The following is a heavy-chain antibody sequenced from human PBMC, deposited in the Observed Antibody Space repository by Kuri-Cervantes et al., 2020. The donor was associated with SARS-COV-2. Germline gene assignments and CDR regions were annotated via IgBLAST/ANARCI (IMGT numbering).Heavy chain of an antibody. D-gene: IGHD6-19*01. CDR1: GFTFSRYS. J-gene: IGHJ4*02. Sequence: GGSLRLSCAASGFTFSRYSMHWVRQAPGKGLEWVAIISYDGINKYYADSVKGRFTISRDNSKNTLYLQMNSLRAEDTAVYYCAKDPVSGAVAGMFDYWGQGTLVTVSS. V-gene: IGHV3-30-3*01. CDR3: AKDPVSGAVAGMFDY. CDR2: ISYDGINK.